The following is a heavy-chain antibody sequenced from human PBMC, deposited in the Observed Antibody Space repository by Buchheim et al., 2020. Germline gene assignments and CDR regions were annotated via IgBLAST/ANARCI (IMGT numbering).Heavy chain of an antibody. J-gene: IGHJ6*02. CDR3: ARIHDYYYGMDV. CDR1: GFTVSSNY. V-gene: IGHV3-66*01. CDR2: LYSGGST. Sequence: EVQLVESGGGLVQPGGSLRLSCAASGFTVSSNYMSWVRQAPGKGLEWVSVLYSGGSTYYADSVKGRFTISRDNSQNSFYLQMNSLRAEDTAVYYCARIHDYYYGMDVWGQGTT.